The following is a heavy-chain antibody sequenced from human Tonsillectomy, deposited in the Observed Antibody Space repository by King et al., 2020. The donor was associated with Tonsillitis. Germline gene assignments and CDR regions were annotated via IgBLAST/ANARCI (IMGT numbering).Heavy chain of an antibody. CDR2: ISSGSSHI. CDR3: ASDHRELYCFDF. V-gene: IGHV3-21*01. CDR1: GFTFSRCT. D-gene: IGHD1-26*01. J-gene: IGHJ4*02. Sequence: VQLVESGGGLVKPGGSLRLSCAASGFTFSRCTMNWVRQSPGKGLEWVSSISSGSSHIYYADSVKGRFTISRDDAENSLFLQMNSLRAEDTAVYYCASDHRELYCFDFWGQGTLVNVSS.